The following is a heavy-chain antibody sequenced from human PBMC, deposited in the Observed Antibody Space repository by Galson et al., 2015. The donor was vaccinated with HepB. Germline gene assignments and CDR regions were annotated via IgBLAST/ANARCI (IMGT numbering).Heavy chain of an antibody. V-gene: IGHV3-11*01. Sequence: SLRLSCAASGFTFSDYYMSWIRQAPGKGLEWVSYISSSGSTVYYADSVKGRFTISRDNAKNSLYLQMNSLRAEDTAVYYCAREASIAAAGKIDYWGQGTLVTVSS. CDR2: ISSSGSTV. CDR3: AREASIAAAGKIDY. J-gene: IGHJ4*02. CDR1: GFTFSDYY. D-gene: IGHD6-13*01.